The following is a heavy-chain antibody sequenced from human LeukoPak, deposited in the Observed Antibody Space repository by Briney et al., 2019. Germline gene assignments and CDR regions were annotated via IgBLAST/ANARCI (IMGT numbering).Heavy chain of an antibody. D-gene: IGHD6-13*01. CDR2: INQDGRQE. CDR3: VREWAGGLAAAGTRIEGSY. V-gene: IGHV3-7*01. J-gene: IGHJ4*02. Sequence: PGGSLRLSCVVFEFSASHYWLSWVRQAPGKGLEWVANINQDGRQEDYVESVKGRLTIPRHRASNSVSLQMNGLLDQDTAVYYCVREWAGGLAAAGTRIEGSYWGQGTQVIVSS. CDR1: EFSASHYW.